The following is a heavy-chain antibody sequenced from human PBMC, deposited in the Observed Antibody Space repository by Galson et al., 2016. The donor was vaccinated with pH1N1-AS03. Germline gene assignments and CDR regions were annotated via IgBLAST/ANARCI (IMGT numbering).Heavy chain of an antibody. CDR1: GYTFTSND. V-gene: IGHV1-8*01. J-gene: IGHJ4*02. CDR2: MNPNTGIT. D-gene: IGHD3-10*01. Sequence: SVKVSCKASGYTFTSNDINWVRQATGQGLEWMGWMNPNTGITGYAQKFQGRVTMTRDISISTAYMGLSSLRSEDTAAYFCARGVSAGVDFWGQGTLVTVSS. CDR3: ARGVSAGVDF.